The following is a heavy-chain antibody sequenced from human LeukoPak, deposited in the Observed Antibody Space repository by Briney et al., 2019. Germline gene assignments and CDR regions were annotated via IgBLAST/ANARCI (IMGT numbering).Heavy chain of an antibody. CDR1: GFTFTTYW. J-gene: IGHJ3*02. D-gene: IGHD3-22*01. Sequence: PGESLRLSCAASGFTFTTYWMNWVRQAPGKGLEWVSAISGSDDSAYYADSVKGRFTISRDKSKNTLYLQMNSLRAEDTAVYYCAKVAIPDYYDSRTEAFDIWGQGTMVTVSS. CDR2: ISGSDDSA. V-gene: IGHV3-23*01. CDR3: AKVAIPDYYDSRTEAFDI.